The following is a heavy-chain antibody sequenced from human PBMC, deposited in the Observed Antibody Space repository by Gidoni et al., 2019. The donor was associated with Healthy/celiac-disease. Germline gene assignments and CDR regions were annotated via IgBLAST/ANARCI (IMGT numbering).Heavy chain of an antibody. CDR3: AIVRVGYSYGSYYFDY. CDR2: ITYDGSNK. CDR1: GFTFRSYA. D-gene: IGHD5-18*01. V-gene: IGHV3-30-3*01. Sequence: VQLVESGGGGVRPGRFLRLSCEASGFTFRSYARHWVRQAPGKGLEWVSGITYDGSNKYYADSVPGRFTISRVNSKNTLYLQMNSLRAEDTAVYYCAIVRVGYSYGSYYFDYWGQGTLVTVSS. J-gene: IGHJ4*02.